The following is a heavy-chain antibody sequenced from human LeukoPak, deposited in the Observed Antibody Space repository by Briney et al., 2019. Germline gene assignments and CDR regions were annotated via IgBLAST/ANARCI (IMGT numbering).Heavy chain of an antibody. CDR3: ARLGPHYGGNPDNWFDP. CDR1: GGTFSSYA. D-gene: IGHD4-23*01. CDR2: IIPIFGTA. J-gene: IGHJ5*02. V-gene: IGHV1-69*13. Sequence: ASVKVSCKASGGTFSSYAISWVRQAPGQGLEWMGGIIPIFGTANYAQKFQGRVTITADESTSTAYMELISLRSEDTAVYYCARLGPHYGGNPDNWFDPWGQGTLVTVSS.